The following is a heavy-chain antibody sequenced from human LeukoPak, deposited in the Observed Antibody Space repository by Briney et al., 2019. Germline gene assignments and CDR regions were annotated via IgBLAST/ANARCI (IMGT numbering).Heavy chain of an antibody. CDR2: ISYDGSNK. CDR3: ARDPGGPPPHYYYYMDV. Sequence: GGSLRLSCAASGFTFSSYAMHWVRQAPGKGLEWVAVISYDGSNKYYADSVKGRFTISRDNSKNTLYLQMNSLRAEDTAVYYCARDPGGPPPHYYYYMDVWGKGTTVTVSS. CDR1: GFTFSSYA. J-gene: IGHJ6*03. V-gene: IGHV3-30*01.